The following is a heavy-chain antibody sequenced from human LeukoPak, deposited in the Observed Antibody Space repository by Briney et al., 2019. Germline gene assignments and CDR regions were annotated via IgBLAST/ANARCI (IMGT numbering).Heavy chain of an antibody. V-gene: IGHV1-69*04. CDR3: ARGGGTMIVLGY. CDR2: IIPILGIA. J-gene: IGHJ4*02. Sequence: SVKVSCKASGGTFSSYAISWVRQAPGQGLEWMGRIIPILGIANYAQKFQGRVTITADKSTSTAYMELSSLRSEDTAVYYCARGGGTMIVLGYWGQGTLVTDSS. CDR1: GGTFSSYA. D-gene: IGHD3-22*01.